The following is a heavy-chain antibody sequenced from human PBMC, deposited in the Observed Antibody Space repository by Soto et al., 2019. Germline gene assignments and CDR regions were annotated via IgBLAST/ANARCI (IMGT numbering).Heavy chain of an antibody. Sequence: QVQLVQSGAEVKKPGSSVKVSCKASGGTFSSYTISWVRQAPGQGLEWMGRIIPILGIANYAQKFQGRVTSTANKSTRTAYMEPSSLRSEYTAVYYCAGLDCGDLDAFDIWGQGTLVTVSS. CDR3: AGLDCGDLDAFDI. V-gene: IGHV1-69*02. CDR2: IIPILGIA. J-gene: IGHJ3*02. D-gene: IGHD4-17*01. CDR1: GGTFSSYT.